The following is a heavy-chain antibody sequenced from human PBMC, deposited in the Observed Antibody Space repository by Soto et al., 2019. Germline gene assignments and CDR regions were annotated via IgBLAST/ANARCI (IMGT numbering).Heavy chain of an antibody. CDR1: GVTVSSNY. J-gene: IGHJ4*02. D-gene: IGHD5-18*01. CDR2: IYSGGST. Sequence: EVQLVESGGGLVQPGGSLRLSCAASGVTVSSNYMSWVRQAPGKGLEWVSVIYSGGSTYYADSVKGRFTISRDNSKNTLYLQMNSLRADNTAVYYWARHGYNYGGGYFDYWGQGTLVTVSS. V-gene: IGHV3-66*04. CDR3: ARHGYNYGGGYFDY.